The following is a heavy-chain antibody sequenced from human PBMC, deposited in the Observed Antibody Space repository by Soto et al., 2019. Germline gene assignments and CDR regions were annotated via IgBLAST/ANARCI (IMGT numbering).Heavy chain of an antibody. D-gene: IGHD5-12*01. V-gene: IGHV3-23*01. CDR3: AKEGTRGLYYFDY. Sequence: EVQLLESGGGLVQPGGSLRLSCAASGFTFSNYAISWVRQAPGKGLEWVSIISGSGDTPYYADSVKGRFTIARDNSRNTLYLQMNSLRAWDSAKYYCAKEGTRGLYYFDYWGPGTLVTVSS. CDR2: ISGSGDTP. J-gene: IGHJ4*02. CDR1: GFTFSNYA.